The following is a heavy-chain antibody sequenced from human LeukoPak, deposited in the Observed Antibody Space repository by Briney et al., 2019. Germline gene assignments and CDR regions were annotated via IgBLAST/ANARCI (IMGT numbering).Heavy chain of an antibody. D-gene: IGHD2-15*01. CDR3: ARDSQGGRKGYFQH. CDR1: GGSISSYY. J-gene: IGHJ1*01. Sequence: TSETLSLTCTVSGGSISSYYWSWIRQPAGKGLEWIGRIYTSGSTNYNPSLKSRVTISVDTSKNQFSLKLSSVTAADTAVYYCARDSQGGRKGYFQHWGQGALVTVSS. V-gene: IGHV4-4*07. CDR2: IYTSGST.